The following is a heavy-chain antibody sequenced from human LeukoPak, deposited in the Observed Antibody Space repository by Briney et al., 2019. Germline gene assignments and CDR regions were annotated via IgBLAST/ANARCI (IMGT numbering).Heavy chain of an antibody. V-gene: IGHV3-7*01. D-gene: IGHD6-6*01. CDR3: ARLIGDRTIYDY. J-gene: IGHJ4*02. Sequence: GGSLRLSCAASGFTFSTYWMSWVRQAPGKGLEWVASINQGGSETYYVESVKGRFTISRDIAMNSFFLQMTSLRAEDTAVYYCARLIGDRTIYDYWGQGTLVTVSS. CDR2: INQGGSET. CDR1: GFTFSTYW.